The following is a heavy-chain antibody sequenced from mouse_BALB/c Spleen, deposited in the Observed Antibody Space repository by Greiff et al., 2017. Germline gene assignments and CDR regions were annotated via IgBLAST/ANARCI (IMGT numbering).Heavy chain of an antibody. J-gene: IGHJ1*01. CDR1: GYTFTSYV. CDR2: INPYNDGT. V-gene: IGHV1-14*01. D-gene: IGHD1-1*01. CDR3: ARELYYGSSYRYFDV. Sequence: EVQLQQSGPELVKPGASVKMSCKASGYTFTSYVMHWVKQKPGQGLEWIGYINPYNDGTKYNEKFKGKATLTSDKSSSTAYMELSSLTSEDSAVYYGARELYYGSSYRYFDVWGAGTTVTVSA.